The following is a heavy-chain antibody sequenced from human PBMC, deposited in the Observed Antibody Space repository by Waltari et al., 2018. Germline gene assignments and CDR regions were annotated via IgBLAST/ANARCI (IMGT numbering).Heavy chain of an antibody. D-gene: IGHD3-16*01. CDR2: IYYSGST. J-gene: IGHJ3*02. Sequence: QVQLQESGPGLVKPSETLSLTCTVSGGSISSYYWSWIRQPPGKGLEWIGYIYYSGSTNYNPFLKSRVTISVGTSQNQFSLELSLVTGADTALFYWARGWGNPQGAFDIWGQGTMVTVSS. CDR3: ARGWGNPQGAFDI. CDR1: GGSISSYY. V-gene: IGHV4-59*01.